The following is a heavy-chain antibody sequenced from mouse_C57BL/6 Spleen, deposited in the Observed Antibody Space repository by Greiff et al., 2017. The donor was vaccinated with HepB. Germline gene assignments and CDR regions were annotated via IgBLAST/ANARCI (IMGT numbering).Heavy chain of an antibody. CDR1: GYTFTSYW. CDR2: IHPNIGST. Sequence: QVQLQQPGAELVKPGASVKLSCKASGYTFTSYWMHWVKQRPGQGLEWIGMIHPNIGSTNYNEKFKSKATLTVDKSSSTACMQLSSLTSEDSAVYYCARFSYDPYYFDYWGQGTTLTVSS. CDR3: ARFSYDPYYFDY. D-gene: IGHD2-3*01. J-gene: IGHJ2*01. V-gene: IGHV1-64*01.